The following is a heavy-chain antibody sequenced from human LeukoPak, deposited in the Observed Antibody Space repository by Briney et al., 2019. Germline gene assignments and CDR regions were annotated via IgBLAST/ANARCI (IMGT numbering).Heavy chain of an antibody. V-gene: IGHV3-30*18. J-gene: IGHJ4*02. Sequence: GGSLRLSCAASGFTFSSHGMHWARQAPGKGLEWVAVKSYDGRKQYYADSVKGRFTISRDNSKNTLYLQMNSLREEDTAVYYCAKEYTNAMDYFDYWGQGALVTVSS. CDR3: AKEYTNAMDYFDY. D-gene: IGHD2-8*01. CDR2: KSYDGRKQ. CDR1: GFTFSSHG.